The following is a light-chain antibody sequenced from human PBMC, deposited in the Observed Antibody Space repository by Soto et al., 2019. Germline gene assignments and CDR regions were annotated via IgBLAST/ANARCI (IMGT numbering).Light chain of an antibody. J-gene: IGKJ1*01. CDR2: GAS. CDR1: QSVSSSY. CDR3: QQYGGTPWT. Sequence: EIVFTQSPGTLSLSPEERATLSCMASQSVSSSYLAWYQQKPGQAPRLLIYGASSRATGIPARFSGSGSGTDFTLTISRLEPEDFAVYYCQQYGGTPWTFGQGTKVDIK. V-gene: IGKV3-20*01.